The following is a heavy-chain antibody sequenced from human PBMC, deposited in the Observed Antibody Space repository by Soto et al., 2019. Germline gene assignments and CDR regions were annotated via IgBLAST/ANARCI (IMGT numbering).Heavy chain of an antibody. V-gene: IGHV3-48*02. CDR1: GFTFSSYS. CDR2: ISSSSSTI. CDR3: ARGGGILDY. J-gene: IGHJ4*02. Sequence: EVQLVESGGGLVQPGGSLRLSCAASGFTFSSYSMNWVRQAPGKGLEWVSYISSSSSTIYYADSVKGRFTISRDNAKNPLYLPMNSLRDEDTAVYYCARGGGILDYWGQGTLVTVSS. D-gene: IGHD3-16*01.